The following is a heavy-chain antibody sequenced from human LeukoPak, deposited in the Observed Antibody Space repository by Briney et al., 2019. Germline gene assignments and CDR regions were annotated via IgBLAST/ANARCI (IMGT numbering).Heavy chain of an antibody. J-gene: IGHJ4*02. CDR2: ISYDGSNK. Sequence: GGSLRLSCAASGFTFSSYAMHWVRQAPGKGLEWVAVISYDGSNKYYADSVKGRFTISRDNSKNTLYLQMNSLRAEDTAVYYCARDFLPNIVVVPAAIDYWGQGTLVTVSP. V-gene: IGHV3-30-3*01. CDR1: GFTFSSYA. CDR3: ARDFLPNIVVVPAAIDY. D-gene: IGHD2-2*01.